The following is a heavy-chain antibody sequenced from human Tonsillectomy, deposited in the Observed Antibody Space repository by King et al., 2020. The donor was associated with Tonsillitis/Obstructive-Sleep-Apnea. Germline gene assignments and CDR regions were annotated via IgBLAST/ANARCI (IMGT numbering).Heavy chain of an antibody. D-gene: IGHD3-10*01. J-gene: IGHJ4*02. CDR3: ARDRGFGDLLGIYCFDY. CDR1: GGTFSDYA. Sequence: QLVQSGAEVKKPGSSVKVSCEASGGTFSDYAISWVRQAPGQGLEWMGRIIPILDIANYAQKFQGRVTITADKSTSTAYMELSSLRSEDTAVYYCARDRGFGDLLGIYCFDYWGQGTPVTVSS. V-gene: IGHV1-69*09. CDR2: IIPILDIA.